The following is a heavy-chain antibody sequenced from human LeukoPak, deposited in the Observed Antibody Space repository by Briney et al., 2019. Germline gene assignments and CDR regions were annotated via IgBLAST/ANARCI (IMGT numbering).Heavy chain of an antibody. D-gene: IGHD6-13*01. CDR3: ARGSQDGSSWRRYWFDP. V-gene: IGHV1-8*01. Sequence: ASVKVSCKASGYTFTSYDIDWVRQATGQGLEWMGWMNPNSGNTGYARKFQGRVTMTRNTSISTAYMELSSLRSEDTAVYYCARGSQDGSSWRRYWFDPWGQGTLVTVSS. CDR2: MNPNSGNT. J-gene: IGHJ5*02. CDR1: GYTFTSYD.